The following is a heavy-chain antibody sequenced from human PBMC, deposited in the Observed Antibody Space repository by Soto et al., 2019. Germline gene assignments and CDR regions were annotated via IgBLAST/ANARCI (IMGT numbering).Heavy chain of an antibody. Sequence: QVQLVQSGAEVKKPGSSVKVSCKASGGTFSSYSINWVRQAPGQGLEWMGEIIPIFGTANYAQKFQGRGTITADESTNTAYMALSSLRSDDTAVYYCARDGGRHSGGIDYWGQGTLVTVSS. D-gene: IGHD1-26*01. V-gene: IGHV1-69*01. CDR2: IIPIFGTA. J-gene: IGHJ4*02. CDR3: ARDGGRHSGGIDY. CDR1: GGTFSSYS.